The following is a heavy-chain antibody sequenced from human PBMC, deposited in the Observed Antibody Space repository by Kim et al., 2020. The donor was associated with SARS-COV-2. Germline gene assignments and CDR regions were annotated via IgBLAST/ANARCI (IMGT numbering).Heavy chain of an antibody. V-gene: IGHV1-46*01. D-gene: IGHD3-22*01. CDR3: ARDRYLGYYDSSGYFDY. J-gene: IGHJ4*02. Sequence: FQGRVTMTRDTSTSTVYMELSSLRSEDTAVYYCARDRYLGYYDSSGYFDYWGQGTLVTVSS.